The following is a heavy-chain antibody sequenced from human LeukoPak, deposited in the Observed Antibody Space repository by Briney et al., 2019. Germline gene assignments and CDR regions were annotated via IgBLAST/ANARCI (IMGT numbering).Heavy chain of an antibody. CDR3: ARDPIVVVPAAIQGQGWFDP. CDR1: RFTFSSYS. V-gene: IGHV3-21*01. Sequence: GGSLRLSCAASRFTFSSYSMNWVRQAPGKGLEWVSSISSSSSYIYYADSVKGRFTISRDNAKNSLYLQMNSLRAEDTAVYYCARDPIVVVPAAIQGQGWFDPWGQGTLVTVSS. CDR2: ISSSSSYI. J-gene: IGHJ5*02. D-gene: IGHD2-2*01.